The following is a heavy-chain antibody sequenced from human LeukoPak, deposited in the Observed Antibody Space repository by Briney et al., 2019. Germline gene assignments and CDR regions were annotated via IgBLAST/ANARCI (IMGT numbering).Heavy chain of an antibody. Sequence: SGGSLRLSCAVSGFTFSSYGMHWVRQAPGKGLEWVAFIRYDGSNKYYADSVKGRFTISRDNSKNTLYLQMNSLRAEDTAVYYCAVRQWLDIDFGAFDIWGQGTMVTVSS. CDR3: AVRQWLDIDFGAFDI. CDR1: GFTFSSYG. CDR2: IRYDGSNK. V-gene: IGHV3-30*02. J-gene: IGHJ3*02. D-gene: IGHD6-19*01.